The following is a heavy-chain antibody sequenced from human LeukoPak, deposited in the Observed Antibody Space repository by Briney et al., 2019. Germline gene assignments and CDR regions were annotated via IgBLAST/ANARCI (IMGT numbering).Heavy chain of an antibody. V-gene: IGHV4-61*01. D-gene: IGHD6-13*01. Sequence: PSETLSLTCAVSGGSVSSGSYSWTWIRQPPGEGLEWIGYIYYSGSTNYHPSLKSRVTISVDTSKNQFSLKLSSVTAADTAVYYCARMVRQQLFNWGQGTLVTVSS. CDR1: GGSVSSGSYS. CDR2: IYYSGST. J-gene: IGHJ4*02. CDR3: ARMVRQQLFN.